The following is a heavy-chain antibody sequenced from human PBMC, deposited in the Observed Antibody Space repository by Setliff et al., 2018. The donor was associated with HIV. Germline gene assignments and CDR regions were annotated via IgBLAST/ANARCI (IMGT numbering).Heavy chain of an antibody. J-gene: IGHJ4*02. V-gene: IGHV3-21*01. CDR2: ISTSSTYT. CDR3: ATHRVGQRPWLSDF. Sequence: GGSLRLSCAVSGFNFRGYNMNWVRQAPGKGLEWVSSISTSSTYTYYADSVKGRFTISRDNAKNSLYLQMNSLRAEDTAVYYCATHRVGQRPWLSDFWGQGTLVTVSS. D-gene: IGHD5-12*01. CDR1: GFNFRGYN.